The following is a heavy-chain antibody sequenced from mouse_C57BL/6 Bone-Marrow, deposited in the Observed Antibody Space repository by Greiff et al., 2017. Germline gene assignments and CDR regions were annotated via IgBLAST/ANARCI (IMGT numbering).Heavy chain of an antibody. V-gene: IGHV5-12*01. D-gene: IGHD1-1*01. Sequence: EVQVVESGGGLLQPGGSLKLSCAASGFTFSDYYMYWVRQTPEKRLEWVAYISNGGGSTYYPDTVKGRFTISRDNAKNTLYLQMSRLKSEDTAMYYCARHRTVVAEYFDVWGTGTTVTVSS. CDR1: GFTFSDYY. CDR2: ISNGGGST. CDR3: ARHRTVVAEYFDV. J-gene: IGHJ1*03.